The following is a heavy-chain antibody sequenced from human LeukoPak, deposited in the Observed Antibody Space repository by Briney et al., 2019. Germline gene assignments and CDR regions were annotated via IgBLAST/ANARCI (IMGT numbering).Heavy chain of an antibody. CDR1: GFTFSDYY. D-gene: IGHD5-18*01. CDR3: AKDRGALVDTGTHNY. CDR2: ISGSGDRT. V-gene: IGHV3-23*01. Sequence: GGSLRLSCAASGFTFSDYYMSCIRQAPGKGLEWVSGISGSGDRTSYADSVKGRFTISRDNSKNALYLQMNGLRVEDTAVYYCAKDRGALVDTGTHNYWGRGNLVTVSS. J-gene: IGHJ4*02.